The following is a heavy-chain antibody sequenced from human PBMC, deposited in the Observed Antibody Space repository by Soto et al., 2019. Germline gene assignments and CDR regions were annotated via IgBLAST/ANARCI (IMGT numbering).Heavy chain of an antibody. V-gene: IGHV4-34*01. Sequence: SETLSLTCAVYGGSFSGYYWSWIRQPPGKGLEWIGEINHSGSTNYNPSLKSRVTISVDTSKNQFSLKLSSVTAADTAVYYCARGRANSSGYYGAGYFQYWGQGTLVTVSS. D-gene: IGHD3-22*01. J-gene: IGHJ1*01. CDR3: ARGRANSSGYYGAGYFQY. CDR2: INHSGST. CDR1: GGSFSGYY.